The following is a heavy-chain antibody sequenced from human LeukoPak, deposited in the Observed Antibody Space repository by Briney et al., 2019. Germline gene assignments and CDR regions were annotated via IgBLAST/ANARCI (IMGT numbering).Heavy chain of an antibody. CDR2: ISAYNGNT. J-gene: IGHJ4*02. D-gene: IGHD6-13*01. V-gene: IGHV1-18*01. CDR1: GYTFTSYG. CDR3: ARSEVGIPGYSSSWIDY. Sequence: ASVKVSCKASGYTFTSYGISWVRQAPGQGLEWMGWISAYNGNTNYAQKVQGRVTMTTDTSTSTAYMELRSLRSDDTAVYYCARSEVGIPGYSSSWIDYWGQGTLVTVSS.